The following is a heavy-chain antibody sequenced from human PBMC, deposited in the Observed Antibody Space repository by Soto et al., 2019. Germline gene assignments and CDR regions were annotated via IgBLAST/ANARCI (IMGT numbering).Heavy chain of an antibody. D-gene: IGHD2-15*01. CDR2: IYYSGST. Sequence: QVQLQESGPGLVKPSQTLSLTCTVSGGSISSGGYYWSWIRQHPGKGLEWIGYIYYSGSTYYNRSLKSRVTISVDTSKNQFSLKLSSVTAADTAVYYCARTSYCSGGSCYSGAIFDYWGQGTLVTVSS. V-gene: IGHV4-31*03. CDR3: ARTSYCSGGSCYSGAIFDY. CDR1: GGSISSGGYY. J-gene: IGHJ4*02.